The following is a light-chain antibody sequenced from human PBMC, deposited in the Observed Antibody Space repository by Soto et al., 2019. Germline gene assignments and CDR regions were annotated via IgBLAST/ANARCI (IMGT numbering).Light chain of an antibody. CDR3: QQYNTCPLT. J-gene: IGKJ3*01. CDR2: DAS. Sequence: ETVMTQSPATLTVSPGERPTLSCRASQSVSSNLAWYQQKPGKAPRLLIYDASTKATGIPARFSGSGSGTDCTLTISSLQSEVFAVYYCQQYNTCPLTFGPGTKVDIK. V-gene: IGKV3-15*01. CDR1: QSVSSN.